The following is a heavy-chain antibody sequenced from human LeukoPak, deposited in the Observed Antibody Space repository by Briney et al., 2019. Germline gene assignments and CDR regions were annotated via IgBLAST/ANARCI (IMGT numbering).Heavy chain of an antibody. CDR3: ARDGVAAGLYFDY. CDR1: GFTFSSYS. Sequence: GGSLRLSCAASGFTFSSYSMNWVRQAPGKGLEWVSSISSSSSYIYYADSVKGRFTISRDNAKNSLYLQMNSLGAEDTAVYYCARDGVAAGLYFDYWGQGTLVTVSS. CDR2: ISSSSSYI. V-gene: IGHV3-21*01. D-gene: IGHD2-15*01. J-gene: IGHJ4*02.